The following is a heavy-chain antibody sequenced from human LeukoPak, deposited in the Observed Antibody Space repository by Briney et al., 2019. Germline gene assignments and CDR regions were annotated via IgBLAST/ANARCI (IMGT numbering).Heavy chain of an antibody. Sequence: GGSLRLSCAASGFTFSSYAMSWVRQAPGKGLEWVSAISGSGGSTYYAGSVKGRFTISRDNSKNTLYLQMNSLRAEDTAVYYCAEAEGYCSGGSCYPFFDYWGQGTLVTVSS. V-gene: IGHV3-23*01. CDR1: GFTFSSYA. CDR2: ISGSGGST. D-gene: IGHD2-15*01. CDR3: AEAEGYCSGGSCYPFFDY. J-gene: IGHJ4*02.